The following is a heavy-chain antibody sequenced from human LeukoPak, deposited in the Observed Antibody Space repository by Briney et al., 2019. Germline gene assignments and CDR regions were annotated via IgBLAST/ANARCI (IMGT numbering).Heavy chain of an antibody. CDR2: INTDGTGK. CDR3: TRISLAEGLEF. Sequence: PGGSPRLSCVASGFIYSDWWMNWVRQAPGKGLEWVANINTDGTGKYYVDSVKGRFTVSRDNTKNSLYLEMASLKAEDTAVYYCTRISLAEGLEFWGQGILVTVSS. V-gene: IGHV3-7*01. CDR1: GFIYSDWW. D-gene: IGHD3/OR15-3a*01. J-gene: IGHJ4*02.